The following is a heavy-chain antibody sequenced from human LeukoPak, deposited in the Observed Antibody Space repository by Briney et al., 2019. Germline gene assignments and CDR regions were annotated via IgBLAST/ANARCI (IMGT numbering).Heavy chain of an antibody. CDR2: IWYDGSNK. Sequence: GGSLRLSCAASGFTFSSYGMHWVRQAPGKGLEWVAVIWYDGSNKYYADSVKGRFTISRDNSKNTLYLQMNSLRAEDTAVYYCAREGTYYYGSGSPYFDYWGQGTLVTVSS. CDR1: GFTFSSYG. D-gene: IGHD3-10*01. J-gene: IGHJ4*02. CDR3: AREGTYYYGSGSPYFDY. V-gene: IGHV3-33*01.